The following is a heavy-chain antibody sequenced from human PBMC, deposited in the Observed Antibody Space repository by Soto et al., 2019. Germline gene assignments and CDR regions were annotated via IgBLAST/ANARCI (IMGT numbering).Heavy chain of an antibody. CDR2: IYYSGST. CDR3: ARYYGDYARRYFDY. V-gene: IGHV4-59*01. Sequence: SETLSLTCTVSGGSISSYYWSWIRQPPGKGLEWIGYIYYSGSTNYNPSLKSRVTISVDTSKNQFSLKLSSVTAADTAVYYCARYYGDYARRYFDYWGQGTLVTVS. J-gene: IGHJ4*02. D-gene: IGHD4-17*01. CDR1: GGSISSYY.